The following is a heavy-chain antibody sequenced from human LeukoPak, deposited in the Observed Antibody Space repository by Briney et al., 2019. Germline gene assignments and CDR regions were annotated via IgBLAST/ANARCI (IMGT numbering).Heavy chain of an antibody. CDR3: ATKRGEGTQLNYMWFDP. CDR1: GFTFSSYA. D-gene: IGHD3-16*01. Sequence: GGSLRLSCAASGFTFSSYAMTWVRQAPGKGLEWVSSISGGSDSTYYADSVKGRCAISRDNSKSMLYLQMNSLRAEDTAIYYCATKRGEGTQLNYMWFDPWGQGTLVTVSS. J-gene: IGHJ5*02. V-gene: IGHV3-23*01. CDR2: ISGGSDST.